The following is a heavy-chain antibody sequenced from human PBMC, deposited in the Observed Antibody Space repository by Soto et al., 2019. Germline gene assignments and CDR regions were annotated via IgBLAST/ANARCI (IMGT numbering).Heavy chain of an antibody. V-gene: IGHV1-18*01. J-gene: IGHJ3*02. CDR2: ISAYNGNT. Sequence: ASVKVSCKASGYTFTSYGISWVRQAPGQGLEWMGWISAYNGNTKYAQKLQDRVTITADKSTNTAYMELRSLFSEDTAVYYCARGHEYGGNSDAFDIWGQGTVVTVSS. CDR3: ARGHEYGGNSDAFDI. CDR1: GYTFTSYG. D-gene: IGHD4-17*01.